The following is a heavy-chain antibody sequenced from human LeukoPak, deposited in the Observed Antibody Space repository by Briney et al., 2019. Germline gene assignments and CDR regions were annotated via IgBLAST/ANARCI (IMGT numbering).Heavy chain of an antibody. J-gene: IGHJ6*03. V-gene: IGHV3-30*02. CDR1: GFTFSSYG. Sequence: GRSLRLSCAASGFTFSSYGMHWVRQAPGKGLEGVAFIRYDGSNKYYADSGKGRFTISRDNSKNKLYLQMNSLRTEDTAVYYCAKDKSTVWYYYYYMDVWGKGTTVTVSS. D-gene: IGHD4-11*01. CDR2: IRYDGSNK. CDR3: AKDKSTVWYYYYYMDV.